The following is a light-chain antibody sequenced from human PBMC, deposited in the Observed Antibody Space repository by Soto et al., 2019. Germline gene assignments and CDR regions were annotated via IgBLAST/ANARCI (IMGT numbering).Light chain of an antibody. CDR1: QSISSY. Sequence: DIQMTQSPSSLSASVGDRVTITCRASQSISSYLNWYQQKPGKAPKLLIYAASSLQSGVPSRFSGSGSGTDFTLTISSQQPEDVATYYCQQSYSTPYTFGQGTKLEIK. CDR2: AAS. CDR3: QQSYSTPYT. V-gene: IGKV1-39*01. J-gene: IGKJ2*01.